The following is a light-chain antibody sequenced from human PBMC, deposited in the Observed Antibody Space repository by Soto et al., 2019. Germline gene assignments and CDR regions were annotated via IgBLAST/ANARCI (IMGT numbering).Light chain of an antibody. Sequence: QSVLTQPPSASGTPGQRVTISCSGSNSNLGTNSMNWYQQLPGTAPKLLIHSNNQRPSGVPDRFSGSKSGTSASLAISGLQSEDEADYYCAAWDGSLNGWVFGGGTKLTVL. CDR2: SNN. CDR1: NSNLGTNS. V-gene: IGLV1-44*01. CDR3: AAWDGSLNGWV. J-gene: IGLJ3*02.